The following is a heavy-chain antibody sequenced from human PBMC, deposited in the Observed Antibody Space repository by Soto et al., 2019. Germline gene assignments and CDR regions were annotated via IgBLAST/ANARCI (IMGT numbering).Heavy chain of an antibody. V-gene: IGHV3-23*01. J-gene: IGHJ6*02. CDR1: GFTFSSYA. CDR3: AKGGAGGRYCSSTSCYADYYYGMDV. Sequence: EVQLLESGGGLVQPGGSLRLSCAASGFTFSSYAMSWVRQAPGKGLEWVSAISGSGGSTYYADSVKGRFTISRANSKNTLYLKMNSLGAEDTAVYYCAKGGAGGRYCSSTSCYADYYYGMDVWGQGTTVTVSS. CDR2: ISGSGGST. D-gene: IGHD2-2*01.